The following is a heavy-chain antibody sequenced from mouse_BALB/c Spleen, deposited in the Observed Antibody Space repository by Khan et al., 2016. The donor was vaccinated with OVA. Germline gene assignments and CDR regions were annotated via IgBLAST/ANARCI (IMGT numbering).Heavy chain of an antibody. CDR3: ARGGGEGFTY. Sequence: VQLQESGAELVRPGSSVKISCKASGYSFSRSWMNWVKQRPGQGLEWIGQSYPGNGDTNYNDKFKGKATLTADKSSSTAYMQLNSLTAEDSAVYFCARGGGEGFTYWGHGTLVTVSA. D-gene: IGHD2-13*01. CDR2: SYPGNGDT. CDR1: GYSFSRSW. V-gene: IGHV1-80*01. J-gene: IGHJ3*01.